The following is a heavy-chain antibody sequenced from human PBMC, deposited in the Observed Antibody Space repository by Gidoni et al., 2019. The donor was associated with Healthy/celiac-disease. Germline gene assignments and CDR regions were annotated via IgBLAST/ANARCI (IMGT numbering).Heavy chain of an antibody. CDR2: IYYSGST. CDR3: ARVSGTVVPAATGGNYYYYYGMDV. D-gene: IGHD2-2*01. J-gene: IGHJ6*02. CDR1: GGSISSYY. V-gene: IGHV4-59*01. Sequence: QVQLQESGPGLVKPSETLSLTCTVSGGSISSYYLSWIRQPPGKGLEWIGYIYYSGSTTYNPALKSRVTRSVDTSKNQFSLKLSSVTAADTAVYYCARVSGTVVPAATGGNYYYYYGMDVWGQGTTVTVSS.